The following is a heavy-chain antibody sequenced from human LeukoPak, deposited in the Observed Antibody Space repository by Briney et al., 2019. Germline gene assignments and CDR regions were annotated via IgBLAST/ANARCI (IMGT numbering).Heavy chain of an antibody. V-gene: IGHV3-30*18. CDR1: GFTFSSYG. D-gene: IGHD3-10*01. CDR2: ISYDGSNK. CDR3: AKSHRLWFGELRPDYFDY. J-gene: IGHJ4*02. Sequence: GGSLRLSCGASGFTFSSYGMYWVRQAPGKGLEWVAGISYDGSNKHYADSVKGRFTISRDNSKNTLYLQMSSLRAEDTAVYYCAKSHRLWFGELRPDYFDYWGQGTLVTVSS.